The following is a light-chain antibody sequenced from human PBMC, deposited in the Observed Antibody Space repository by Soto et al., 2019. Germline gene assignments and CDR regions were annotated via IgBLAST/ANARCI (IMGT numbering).Light chain of an antibody. CDR2: DIS. CDR3: QQYNNWPFS. CDR1: QDVTTN. J-gene: IGKJ5*01. Sequence: VLTQSPATLSVAPADRATLACRAAQDVTTNFAWYQLKRGQPPRLLIYDISTRATGVPARFSGSGSGTEFTLTISGLQSEDFALYFCQQYNNWPFSFGQGTRLEIK. V-gene: IGKV3-15*01.